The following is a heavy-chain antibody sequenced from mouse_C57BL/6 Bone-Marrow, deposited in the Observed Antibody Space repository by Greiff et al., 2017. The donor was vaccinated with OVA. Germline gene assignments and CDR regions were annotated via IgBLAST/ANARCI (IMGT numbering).Heavy chain of an antibody. J-gene: IGHJ2*01. CDR3: ARFTTVVAPFDY. CDR2: INPYHGGT. V-gene: IGHV1-19*01. D-gene: IGHD1-1*01. CDR1: GYTFTDYY. Sequence: VQLQQSGPVLVKPGASVKMSCKASGYTFTDYYMNWVKQSHGQSLEWIGVINPYHGGTSYNQKFKGKATLTVDKSSSTAYMELNILTSEDSAVYYCARFTTVVAPFDYWGQGTTLTVSS.